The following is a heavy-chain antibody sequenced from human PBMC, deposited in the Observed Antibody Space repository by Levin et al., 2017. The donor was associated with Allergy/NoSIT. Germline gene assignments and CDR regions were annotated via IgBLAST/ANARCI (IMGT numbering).Heavy chain of an antibody. CDR2: IDYTGNT. D-gene: IGHD6-19*01. V-gene: IGHV4-39*07. Sequence: SETLSLTCTVSGDSISSSGHYWGWLRQPPGKGLVWIATIDYTGNTYYNPPLKSRVTILVDTSKKQFSLRLNSVTAADTAVYYCTSARGQWVVEYWGQGTLVTVSS. CDR1: GDSISSSGHY. J-gene: IGHJ4*02. CDR3: TSARGQWVVEY.